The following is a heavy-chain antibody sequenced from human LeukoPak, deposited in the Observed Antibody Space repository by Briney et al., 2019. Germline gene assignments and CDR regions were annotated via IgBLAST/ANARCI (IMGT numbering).Heavy chain of an antibody. V-gene: IGHV3-7*03. J-gene: IGHJ4*02. D-gene: IGHD2-15*01. CDR2: MKQDGSEI. Sequence: GGSLRLSCAASGFTFSTYWMSWVRQAPGKGLEGVANMKQDGSEIYYVDSVKGRFTISRDSSKNTLFLQMNRLRPEDAAVYYCAKAPVTTCRGAFCYPFDYWGLGTLVTVSS. CDR3: AKAPVTTCRGAFCYPFDY. CDR1: GFTFSTYW.